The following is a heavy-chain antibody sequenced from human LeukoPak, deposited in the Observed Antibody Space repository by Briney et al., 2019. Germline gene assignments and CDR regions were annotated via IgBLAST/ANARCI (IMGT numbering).Heavy chain of an antibody. Sequence: GGSLRLSCAPSGFTFSSYGMHWVRQAPGKGLEWVAVISFLGDNTFYADSVRGRFTISRDNSKNMLYLQMNSLRPEDTAVYYCAKSAVAFQNGVGYWGQGTLVTVSS. J-gene: IGHJ4*02. V-gene: IGHV3-30*18. D-gene: IGHD3-3*02. CDR3: AKSAVAFQNGVGY. CDR2: ISFLGDNT. CDR1: GFTFSSYG.